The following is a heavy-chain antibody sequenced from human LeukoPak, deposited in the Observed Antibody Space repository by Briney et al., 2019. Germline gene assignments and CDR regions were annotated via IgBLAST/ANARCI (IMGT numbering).Heavy chain of an antibody. CDR3: AREFPDSTATGPAFDF. V-gene: IGHV3-7*01. CDR1: GFSFSRHW. D-gene: IGHD6-13*01. Sequence: GGSLRLSCAASGFSFSRHWMSWVRQAPGKELEWVANMQIDGSMKYYVDSVKGRFIVSRDNTMNSLYLQMNSLRAEDTAMYYCAREFPDSTATGPAFDFWGQGTMVTVSS. CDR2: MQIDGSMK. J-gene: IGHJ3*01.